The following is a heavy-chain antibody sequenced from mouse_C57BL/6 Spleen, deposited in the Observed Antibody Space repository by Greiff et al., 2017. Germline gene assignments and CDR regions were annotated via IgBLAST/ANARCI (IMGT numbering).Heavy chain of an antibody. CDR1: GYAFSSSW. Sequence: VQLQESGPELVKPGASVKISCKASGYAFSSSWMNWVQQRPGKGLEWIGRIYPGDGDTNYSGKFKGKATLTADKSSSTAYMQLSSLTSEDSAVYFCARPRYYAMDYWGQGTSVTVSS. CDR2: IYPGDGDT. CDR3: ARPRYYAMDY. V-gene: IGHV1-82*01. J-gene: IGHJ4*01.